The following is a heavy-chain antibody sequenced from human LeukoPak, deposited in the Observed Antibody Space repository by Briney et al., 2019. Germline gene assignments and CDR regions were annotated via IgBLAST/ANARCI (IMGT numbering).Heavy chain of an antibody. Sequence: SGTLSLTCAVSGGSLSSSNWWSWVRQPPGKGLEWFGEIYHSGSTNYNPSLKSRVTISVDKSKNQFSLKLSSVTAADTAVYYCARATLMVRAYYFDYWGQGTLVTVSS. J-gene: IGHJ4*02. V-gene: IGHV4-4*02. D-gene: IGHD3-10*01. CDR1: GGSLSSSNW. CDR2: IYHSGST. CDR3: ARATLMVRAYYFDY.